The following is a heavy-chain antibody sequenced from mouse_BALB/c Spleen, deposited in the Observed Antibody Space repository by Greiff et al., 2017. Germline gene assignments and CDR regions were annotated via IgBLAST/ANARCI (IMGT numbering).Heavy chain of an antibody. CDR1: GFTFSSFG. D-gene: IGHD2-13*01. J-gene: IGHJ4*01. V-gene: IGHV5-17*02. Sequence: DVMLVESGGGLVQPGGSRKLSCAASGFTFSSFGMHWVRQAPEKGLEWVAYISSGSSTIYYADTVKGRFTISRDNPKNTLFLQMTSLRSEDTAMYYCARGDSYMDYWGQGTSVTVSS. CDR3: ARGDSYMDY. CDR2: ISSGSSTI.